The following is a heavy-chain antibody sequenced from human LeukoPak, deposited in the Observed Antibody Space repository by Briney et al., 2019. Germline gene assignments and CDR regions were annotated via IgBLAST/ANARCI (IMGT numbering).Heavy chain of an antibody. J-gene: IGHJ4*02. V-gene: IGHV3-21*01. CDR2: ISSSSSYI. CDR3: ARDYDSSGPRELDY. D-gene: IGHD3-22*01. CDR1: GFTFSSYS. Sequence: GGSLRLSCAASGFTFSSYSMNWVRQAPGKGLEWVSSISSSSSYIYYADSVKGRFTISRDNAKNSLYLQMNSLRAEDTAVYYCARDYDSSGPRELDYWGQGTLVTVSS.